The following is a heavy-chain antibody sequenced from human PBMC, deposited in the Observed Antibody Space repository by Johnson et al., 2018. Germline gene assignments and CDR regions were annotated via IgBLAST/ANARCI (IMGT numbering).Heavy chain of an antibody. Sequence: HVQLVESGGGLVQPGRSLRLSCAASGFTFSSYGMHWVRQAPGKGLEWVAVISYDGSNKYYADSVKGRFTISRDNSKNKLYLQMNSLRAEDTAVYYCASLSAGALDIWGQGTMVTVSS. D-gene: IGHD3-3*02. CDR2: ISYDGSNK. V-gene: IGHV3-30*03. CDR3: ASLSAGALDI. J-gene: IGHJ3*02. CDR1: GFTFSSYG.